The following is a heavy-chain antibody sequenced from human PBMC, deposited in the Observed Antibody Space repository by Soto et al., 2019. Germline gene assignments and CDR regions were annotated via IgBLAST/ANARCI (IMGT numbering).Heavy chain of an antibody. V-gene: IGHV1-69*01. Sequence: QVQLVQSGAEVKKPGSSVKVSCKASGGTFSSYAISWVRQAPGQGLEWMGGIIPISGTANSAQKFQGRVTITADASTSTAYMELSSLRSEDTAVYYCARSQGSSTSLEIYYYYYYGMDVWGQGTTVTVSS. J-gene: IGHJ6*02. CDR3: ARSQGSSTSLEIYYYYYYGMDV. CDR1: GGTFSSYA. D-gene: IGHD2-2*01. CDR2: IIPISGTA.